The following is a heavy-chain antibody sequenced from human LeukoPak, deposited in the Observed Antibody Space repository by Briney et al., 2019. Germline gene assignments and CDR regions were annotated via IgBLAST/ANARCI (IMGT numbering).Heavy chain of an antibody. J-gene: IGHJ6*04. Sequence: GGSPRLSCAASGFTFSSYGMHWVRQAPGKGLEWVAVISYDGSNKYYADSVKGRFTISRDNSKNTLYLQMNSLRAEDTAVYYCAKDQDSSSWYGMDVWGKGTTVTVSS. CDR3: AKDQDSSSWYGMDV. V-gene: IGHV3-30*18. D-gene: IGHD6-13*01. CDR1: GFTFSSYG. CDR2: ISYDGSNK.